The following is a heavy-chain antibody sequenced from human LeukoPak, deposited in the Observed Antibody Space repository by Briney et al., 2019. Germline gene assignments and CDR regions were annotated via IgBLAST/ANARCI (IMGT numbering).Heavy chain of an antibody. D-gene: IGHD2-2*01. CDR2: ISSSSSYI. CDR3: ARGQSSTSCCHFDY. V-gene: IGHV3-21*01. J-gene: IGHJ4*02. Sequence: GGSLRLSCAASGFTFSSYSMNWVRQAPGKGLEWVSSISSSSSYIYYADSVKGRFTISRDNAKNSLYLQVNSLRAEDTAVYYCARGQSSTSCCHFDYWGQGTLVTVSS. CDR1: GFTFSSYS.